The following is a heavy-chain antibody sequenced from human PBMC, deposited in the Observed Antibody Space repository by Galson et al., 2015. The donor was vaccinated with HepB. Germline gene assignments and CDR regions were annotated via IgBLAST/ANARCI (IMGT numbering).Heavy chain of an antibody. J-gene: IGHJ5*02. CDR2: INHSGST. D-gene: IGHD3-10*01. Sequence: LSLTCAVYGGSFSGYYWSWIRQPPGKGLEWIGEINHSGSTNYNPSLKSRVTISVDTSKNQFSLKLSSVTAADTAVYYCARVDYYGSGSLDPWGQGTLVTVSS. V-gene: IGHV4-34*01. CDR1: GGSFSGYY. CDR3: ARVDYYGSGSLDP.